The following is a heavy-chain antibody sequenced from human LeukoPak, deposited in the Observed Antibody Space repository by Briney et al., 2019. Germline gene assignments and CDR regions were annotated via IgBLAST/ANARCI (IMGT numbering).Heavy chain of an antibody. V-gene: IGHV3-23*01. J-gene: IGHJ1*01. CDR3: SRDPNGDYFGAFDFQR. CDR2: IRGSGGGT. CDR1: GFTFSNYA. Sequence: GGSLRLSCTASGFTFSNYAMTWVRQAPGRGLEWVSSIRGSGGGTNYVDSVRGRFTVSRDNSKNTLYLQMNSLRADDTAVYYCSRDPNGDYFGAFDFQRWGQGTLVSVSS. D-gene: IGHD4-17*01.